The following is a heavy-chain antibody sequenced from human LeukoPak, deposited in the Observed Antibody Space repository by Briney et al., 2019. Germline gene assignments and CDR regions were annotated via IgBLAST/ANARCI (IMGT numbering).Heavy chain of an antibody. CDR2: IKSDGSST. D-gene: IGHD6-19*01. V-gene: IGHV3-74*01. CDR3: ARDRGWNCFDY. J-gene: IGHJ4*02. Sequence: GGSLRLSCAVSGFTFSNYWMHWVRQAPGKGLVWVSRIKSDGSSTSYADSVNGRFTISRDNAKNTLHLQMNSLRAEDTAVYYCARDRGWNCFDYWGQGTLVTVSS. CDR1: GFTFSNYW.